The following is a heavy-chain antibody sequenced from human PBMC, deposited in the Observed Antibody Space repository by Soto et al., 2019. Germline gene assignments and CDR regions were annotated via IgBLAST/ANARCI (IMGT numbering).Heavy chain of an antibody. J-gene: IGHJ6*02. CDR3: ARRYCSGDSCYYYGMDV. CDR1: GGTFSSYA. Sequence: QVQLVQSGAEVKKPGSSVKVSCKASGGTFSSYAISWVRQAPGQGLEWMGGIIPIFGTANYAQKFQGRVTITADKSTITAYMELSSLRSEDTAVYYCARRYCSGDSCYYYGMDVWGQGTTVTVSS. V-gene: IGHV1-69*14. D-gene: IGHD2-15*01. CDR2: IIPIFGTA.